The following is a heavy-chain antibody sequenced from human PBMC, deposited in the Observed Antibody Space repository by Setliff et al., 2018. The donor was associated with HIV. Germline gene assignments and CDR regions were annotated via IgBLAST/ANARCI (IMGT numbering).Heavy chain of an antibody. CDR1: GFTFSSYA. D-gene: IGHD3-3*01. V-gene: IGHV3-23*01. Sequence: PGGSLRLSCAASGFTFSSYAMSWVRQAPGKGLEWVSGISGSGGSTYYADSVKGRFTISRDNSKNTLYLQMNSLRAEDTATYYCARGTDYDLWTYYYYMDVWGKGTTVTVSS. J-gene: IGHJ6*03. CDR3: ARGTDYDLWTYYYYMDV. CDR2: ISGSGGST.